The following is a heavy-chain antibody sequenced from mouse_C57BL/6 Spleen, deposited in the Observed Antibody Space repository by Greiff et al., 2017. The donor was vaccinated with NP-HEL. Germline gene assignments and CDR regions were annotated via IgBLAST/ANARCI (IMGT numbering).Heavy chain of an antibody. CDR2: ISSGSSTI. CDR3: ARSFYYGNDY. D-gene: IGHD2-1*01. Sequence: EVKLMESGGGLVKPGGSLKLSCAASGFTFSDYGMHWVRQAPEKGLEWVAYISSGSSTIYYADTVKGRFTISRDNAKNTLFLQMTSLRSEDTAMYYCARSFYYGNDYWGQGTTLTVSS. V-gene: IGHV5-17*01. CDR1: GFTFSDYG. J-gene: IGHJ2*01.